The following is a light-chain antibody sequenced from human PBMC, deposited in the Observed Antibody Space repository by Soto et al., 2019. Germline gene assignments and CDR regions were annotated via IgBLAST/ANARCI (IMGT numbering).Light chain of an antibody. CDR1: QSVSSSY. Sequence: EIVLTQSPGTLSLSPGERATLSCRASQSVSSSYLAWYQQKPGQAPRLLIYGASSRATGIPDRFSGSGSGTDFTLTISRLEPEDVAVYYCQQYGSSPALTFVGGTKVEIK. V-gene: IGKV3-20*01. CDR2: GAS. J-gene: IGKJ4*01. CDR3: QQYGSSPALT.